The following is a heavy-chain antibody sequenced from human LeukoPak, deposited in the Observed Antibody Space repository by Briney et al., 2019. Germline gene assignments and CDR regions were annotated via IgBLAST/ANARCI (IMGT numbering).Heavy chain of an antibody. CDR3: ASDGVAVSDF. Sequence: GGSLGLSCGASGCAVKCFGFHWARQAPGKGLEWVAFIRSDGTHEFYEDSVKDRITISRDNSRNTLDLQMSVLRPDHTAIYFSASDGVAVSDFWGQGTLVTVSS. V-gene: IGHV3-30*02. CDR2: IRSDGTHE. CDR1: GCAVKCFG. J-gene: IGHJ4*02. D-gene: IGHD2-15*01.